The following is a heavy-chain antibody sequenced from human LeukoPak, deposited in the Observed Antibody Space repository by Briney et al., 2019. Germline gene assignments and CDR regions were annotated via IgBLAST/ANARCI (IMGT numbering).Heavy chain of an antibody. CDR3: ARDGYTFGDNWFDP. V-gene: IGHV1-2*02. CDR2: INPNSGGT. D-gene: IGHD5-18*01. J-gene: IGHJ5*02. Sequence: ASVKVSCKASGYTFTAYYMHWVRQAPGQGPERMGWINPNSGGTSYAQKFQGRVTMTRDTSISTAYMELTRLTSDDTAVYYCARDGYTFGDNWFDPWGQGTLVTVSS. CDR1: GYTFTAYY.